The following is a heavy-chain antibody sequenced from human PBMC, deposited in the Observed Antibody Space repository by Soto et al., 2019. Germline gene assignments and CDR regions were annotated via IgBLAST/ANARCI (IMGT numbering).Heavy chain of an antibody. D-gene: IGHD1-20*01. J-gene: IGHJ4*02. CDR3: ARRGWSITGTTPIDY. Sequence: SETLSLTCTVSGGSISSSSYYWGWIRQPPGKGLEWIGSIYYSGSTYYNPSLKSRVTISVDTSKNQFSLKLSSVTAADTAVYYCARRGWSITGTTPIDYWGQGTLVTVSS. V-gene: IGHV4-39*01. CDR2: IYYSGST. CDR1: GGSISSSSYY.